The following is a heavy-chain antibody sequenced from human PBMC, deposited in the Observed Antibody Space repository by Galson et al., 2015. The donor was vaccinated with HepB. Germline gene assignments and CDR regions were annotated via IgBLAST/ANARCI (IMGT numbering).Heavy chain of an antibody. CDR3: AHLYGDYPNY. V-gene: IGHV3-33*01. CDR2: IWYDGSNK. Sequence: SLRLSCAASGFTFSSYGMHWVRQAPGKGLEWVVVIWYDGSNKYYADSVKGRFTISRDNSKNTLYLQMNSLRAEDTAVYYCAHLYGDYPNYWGQGTLVTVSS. D-gene: IGHD4-17*01. CDR1: GFTFSSYG. J-gene: IGHJ4*02.